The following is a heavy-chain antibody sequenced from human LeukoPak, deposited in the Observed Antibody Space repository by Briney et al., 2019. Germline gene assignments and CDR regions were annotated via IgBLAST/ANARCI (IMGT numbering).Heavy chain of an antibody. V-gene: IGHV3-23*01. CDR3: AKDGEQLDRHYYFDY. Sequence: GGSLRLSCAASGFTFSRYAMSWLRQAPGKGLEWVSAISGSGGSTYYADSVKGRFTISRDNSKNTLYLQMNSLRAEDTAVYYCAKDGEQLDRHYYFDYWGQGTLVTVSS. CDR1: GFTFSRYA. J-gene: IGHJ4*02. D-gene: IGHD1-1*01. CDR2: ISGSGGST.